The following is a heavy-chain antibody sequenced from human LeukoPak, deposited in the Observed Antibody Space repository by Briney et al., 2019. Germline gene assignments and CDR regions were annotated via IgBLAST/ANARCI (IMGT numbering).Heavy chain of an antibody. CDR2: LNYSGTT. V-gene: IGHV4-59*01. J-gene: IGHJ4*02. Sequence: PSETLSLTCTVSGGSISSYYWSWIRQPPGKELEWIVNLNYSGTTNYNPSLKRRITISVDTTKTPFSLKLSSVTAADTAVYYCARAYNYGSGSYSAFPYWGQGTLVTVSS. CDR1: GGSISSYY. D-gene: IGHD3-10*01. CDR3: ARAYNYGSGSYSAFPY.